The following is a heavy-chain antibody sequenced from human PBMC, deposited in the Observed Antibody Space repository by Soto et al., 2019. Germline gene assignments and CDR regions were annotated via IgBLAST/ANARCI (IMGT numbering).Heavy chain of an antibody. CDR1: GFTFSSYA. J-gene: IGHJ4*02. Sequence: QVQLVESGGGVVQPGRSLRLSCAASGFTFSSYAMHWARQAPGKGLEWVAVISYDGSNKYYADSVKGRFTISRDNSKNTLYLQMNSLRAEDTAVYYCARDRGYSYGSIFDYWGQGTLVTVSS. V-gene: IGHV3-30-3*01. CDR2: ISYDGSNK. CDR3: ARDRGYSYGSIFDY. D-gene: IGHD5-18*01.